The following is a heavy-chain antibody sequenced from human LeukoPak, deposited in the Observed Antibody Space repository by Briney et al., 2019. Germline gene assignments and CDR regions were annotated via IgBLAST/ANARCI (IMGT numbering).Heavy chain of an antibody. V-gene: IGHV4-31*11. CDR3: ARIGYVGAFDI. CDR1: GGSFSGYY. D-gene: IGHD5-12*01. CDR2: IYYSGST. J-gene: IGHJ3*02. Sequence: SETLSLTCAVYGGSFSGYYWSWIRQHPGKGLEWIGYIYYSGSTYYNPSLKSRVTIPVDTSKNQFSLKLSSVTAADTAVYYCARIGYVGAFDIWGQGTMVTVSS.